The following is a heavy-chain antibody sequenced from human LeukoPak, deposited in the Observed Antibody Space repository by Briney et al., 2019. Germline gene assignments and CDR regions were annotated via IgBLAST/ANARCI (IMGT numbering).Heavy chain of an antibody. D-gene: IGHD6-19*01. V-gene: IGHV3-23*01. CDR3: GRPTKFWLIQGDGVDV. CDR2: IGAGGAAT. Sequence: PGASLRLSCAASGFTFTTYAMTWVRQAPGKGLEWVPSIGAGGAATFYSDSVKGRFTISRDNSMNTLYLQMNSLRADDTAVYYCGRPTKFWLIQGDGVDVWGQGTTVTVSS. J-gene: IGHJ6*02. CDR1: GFTFTTYA.